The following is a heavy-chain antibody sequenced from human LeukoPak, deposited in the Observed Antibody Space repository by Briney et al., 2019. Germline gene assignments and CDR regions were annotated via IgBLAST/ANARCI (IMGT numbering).Heavy chain of an antibody. J-gene: IGHJ4*02. V-gene: IGHV4-39*01. Sequence: SETLSLTCTVSGGSISSSSYYWGWIRQPPGKGLEWIGSIYYSGSTYYNPSLESRVTISVDTSKNQFSLKLSSVTAADTAVYYCARGGIAEDYWGQGTLVTVSS. CDR3: ARGGIAEDY. CDR1: GGSISSSSYY. CDR2: IYYSGST. D-gene: IGHD6-13*01.